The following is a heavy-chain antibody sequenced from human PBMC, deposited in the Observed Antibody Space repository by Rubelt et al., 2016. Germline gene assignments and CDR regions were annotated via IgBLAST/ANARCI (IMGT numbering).Heavy chain of an antibody. CDR2: IKQDGSEK. V-gene: IGHV3-7*02. CDR1: GFTFASYW. J-gene: IGHJ5*02. CDR3: ARGVRDILTSDSLGRRGNWSDP. D-gene: IGHD3-9*01. Sequence: EVQLVESGGGLVQPGRSLRLSCTASGFTFASYWMSWVRQAPGKGLEWVANIKQDGSEKNYVDSVKGRFTFSSDNAKNVLYLQINSLRADDTAVYYCARGVRDILTSDSLGRRGNWSDPWGQGTLVTVSS.